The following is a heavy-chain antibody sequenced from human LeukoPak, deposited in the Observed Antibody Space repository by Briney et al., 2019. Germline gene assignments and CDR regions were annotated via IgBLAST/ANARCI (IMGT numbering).Heavy chain of an antibody. J-gene: IGHJ3*02. CDR3: ARSLYYYGSDSFDI. Sequence: SGTLSLTCTVSGGSISSYYWNWIRQPPGKGLEWIGYIYYSGSTNYNPSLKSRVTISVDTSKNQFSLKLSSVTAADTAVYYCARSLYYYGSDSFDIWGQGTMVTVSS. V-gene: IGHV4-59*01. D-gene: IGHD3-10*01. CDR2: IYYSGST. CDR1: GGSISSYY.